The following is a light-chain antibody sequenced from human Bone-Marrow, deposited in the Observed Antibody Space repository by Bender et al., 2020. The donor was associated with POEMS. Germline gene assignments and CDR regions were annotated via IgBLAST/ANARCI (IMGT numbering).Light chain of an antibody. V-gene: IGLV4-69*01. CDR3: QTWGTGSQV. J-gene: IGLJ3*02. Sequence: QLVLTQSPSASASLGASVNLTCTLSSGHTTYTVAWHQQQPEKGPRYLITLHNNGCLTKGDAIPDRFSGSSSGADGYLTISGLQSEDEADYYCQTWGTGSQVFGGGTKLTVL. CDR2: LHNNGCL. CDR1: SGHTTYT.